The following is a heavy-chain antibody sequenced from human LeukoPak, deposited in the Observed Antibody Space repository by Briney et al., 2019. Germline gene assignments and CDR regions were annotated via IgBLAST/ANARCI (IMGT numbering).Heavy chain of an antibody. CDR2: ISSSSSYI. CDR1: GFTFSSYS. D-gene: IGHD6-19*01. J-gene: IGHJ3*02. V-gene: IGHV3-21*01. Sequence: GGSLRLSCAASGFTFSSYSMNRVRQAPGKGLEWVSSISSSSSYIYYADSVKGRFTISRDNAKNSLYLQMNSLRAEDTAVYYCATLAVAGRDAFDIWGQGTMVTVSS. CDR3: ATLAVAGRDAFDI.